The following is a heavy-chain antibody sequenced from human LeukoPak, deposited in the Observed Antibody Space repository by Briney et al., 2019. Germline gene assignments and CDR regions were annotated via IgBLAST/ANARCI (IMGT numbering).Heavy chain of an antibody. CDR2: ISSSSSYI. CDR3: ARVLAVAGSLRVLPGNY. D-gene: IGHD6-19*01. J-gene: IGHJ4*02. V-gene: IGHV3-21*01. CDR1: GFTFSSYS. Sequence: GGSLRLSCAASGFTFSSYSMNWVRQAPGKGLEWVSSISSSSSYIYYADSVKGRFTISRGNAKNSLYLQMNSLRAEDTAVYYCARVLAVAGSLRVLPGNYWGQGTLVTVSS.